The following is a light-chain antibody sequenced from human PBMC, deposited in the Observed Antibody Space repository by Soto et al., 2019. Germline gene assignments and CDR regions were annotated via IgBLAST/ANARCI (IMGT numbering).Light chain of an antibody. V-gene: IGLV2-14*01. CDR3: SSYTTSSTLT. Sequence: QSVLTQPASVSGSPGQSITISCTGTSSDVGGYNYVSWYQQHPGKAPRLMIYEVSNRPSGVSNRFSGSKSGNTASLTISGLQAEDEADYHCSSYTTSSTLTFGGGTKVTVL. J-gene: IGLJ2*01. CDR2: EVS. CDR1: SSDVGGYNY.